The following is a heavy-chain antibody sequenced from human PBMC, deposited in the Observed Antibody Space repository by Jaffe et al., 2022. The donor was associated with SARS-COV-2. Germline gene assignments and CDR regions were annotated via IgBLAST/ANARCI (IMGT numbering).Heavy chain of an antibody. D-gene: IGHD3-9*01. J-gene: IGHJ3*02. CDR3: AVPDYYDILSAAGAERDAFDI. CDR1: GFTFSSYA. V-gene: IGHV3-30*04. CDR2: ISYDGSNK. Sequence: QVQLVESGGGVVQPGRSLRLSCAASGFTFSSYAMHWVRQAPGKGLEWVAVISYDGSNKYYADSVKGRFTISRDNSKNTLYLQMNSLRAEDTAVYYCAVPDYYDILSAAGAERDAFDIWGQGTMVTVSS.